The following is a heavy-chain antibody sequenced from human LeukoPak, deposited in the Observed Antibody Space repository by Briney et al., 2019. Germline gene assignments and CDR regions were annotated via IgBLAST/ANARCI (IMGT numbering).Heavy chain of an antibody. D-gene: IGHD4-11*01. J-gene: IGHJ4*02. V-gene: IGHV4-4*02. CDR1: GDSITSAYW. CDR2: ISHSGAT. CDR3: VRGDDYIFDY. Sequence: SGTLSLTCAVSGDSITSAYWWSWVRQSPGKGLEWIGEISHSGATNHNPSLKSRVTMSIDTSKNQLFLRVNSVTTADAAVYYCVRGDDYIFDYWGQGTLVTVSS.